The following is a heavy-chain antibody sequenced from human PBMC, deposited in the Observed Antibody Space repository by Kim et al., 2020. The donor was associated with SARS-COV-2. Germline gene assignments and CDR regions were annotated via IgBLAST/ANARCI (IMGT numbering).Heavy chain of an antibody. J-gene: IGHJ4*02. CDR3: ARARIAVAGTFDF. CDR1: GGSFSGYY. Sequence: SETLSLTCAVYGGSFSGYYWSWIRQPPGKGLEWIGEINHSGSTNYNPSLKSRVTISVDTSKNQFSLKLSSVTAADTAVYYCARARIAVAGTFDFWGQGTLVTVSS. D-gene: IGHD6-19*01. V-gene: IGHV4-34*01. CDR2: INHSGST.